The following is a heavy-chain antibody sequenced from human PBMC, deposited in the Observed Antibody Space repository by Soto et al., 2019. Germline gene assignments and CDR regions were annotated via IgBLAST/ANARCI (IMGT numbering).Heavy chain of an antibody. Sequence: QVQLVQSGAEVKKPGASVTVSCKTSGYTFSSFAIHWVRQAPGQSLEWMGWINVGSGDRKYSEKLKGRIIISRDNAESTAYLEVTSLRYEDSGIYYCARTAYSCGAAWTHTWGQGTLVTVTS. V-gene: IGHV1-3*01. D-gene: IGHD1-26*01. CDR2: INVGSGDR. CDR1: GYTFSSFA. CDR3: ARTAYSCGAAWTHT. J-gene: IGHJ5*02.